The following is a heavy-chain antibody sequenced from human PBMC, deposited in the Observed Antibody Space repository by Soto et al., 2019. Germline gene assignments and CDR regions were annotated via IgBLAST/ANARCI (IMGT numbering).Heavy chain of an antibody. CDR1: GFTFSNAW. Sequence: EVQLVESGGGLVKPGGSLRLSCAASGFTFSNAWMSWVRQAPGKGLEWVGRIKSKTDGGTTDYAAPVKGRFTISRDDSKNTLYLQMNSLRAEDTAVYYCAKDYDILTGFYYDAFDIWGQGTMVTVSS. V-gene: IGHV3-15*01. D-gene: IGHD3-9*01. CDR3: AKDYDILTGFYYDAFDI. J-gene: IGHJ3*02. CDR2: IKSKTDGGTT.